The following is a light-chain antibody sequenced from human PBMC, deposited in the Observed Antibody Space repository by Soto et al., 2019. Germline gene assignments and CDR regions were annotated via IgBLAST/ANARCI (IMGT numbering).Light chain of an antibody. J-gene: IGKJ1*01. CDR1: QGVDSSY. V-gene: IGKV3-20*01. CDR2: GAS. CDR3: HQYDSSSWT. Sequence: EIVLTQSPGTLSLSPGERATVFCRASQGVDSSYLAWFQQKPGQAPRLLIYGASRRATGVPDRFSGSGFGTDFTLTITRLEPEDFAVYYCHQYDSSSWTFGQGTKVEI.